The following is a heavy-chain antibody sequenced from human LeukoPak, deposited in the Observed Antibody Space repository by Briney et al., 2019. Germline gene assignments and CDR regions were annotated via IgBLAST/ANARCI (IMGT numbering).Heavy chain of an antibody. CDR3: AKDWELGS. Sequence: KPSETLSLTCSVSGASINSYYWNWIRQPPGKGLEWIGNTYSSGSTNYNPSLKSRVTIPLDTSKNQFSLKMSSVTAADTAVYYCAKDWELGSWGQGTLVTVSS. J-gene: IGHJ5*02. CDR2: TYSSGST. V-gene: IGHV4-59*01. CDR1: GASINSYY. D-gene: IGHD1-26*01.